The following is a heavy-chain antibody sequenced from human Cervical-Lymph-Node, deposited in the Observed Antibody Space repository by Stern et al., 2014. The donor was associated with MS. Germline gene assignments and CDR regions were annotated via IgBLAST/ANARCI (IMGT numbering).Heavy chain of an antibody. CDR3: ARGNYDVLTDNGGHGFDI. V-gene: IGHV4-61*02. D-gene: IGHD3-9*01. CDR2: IYSSGSP. Sequence: QVQLQESGPGLVKPSQTLSLTCTVSGGSISSGNYYWSWIRQPAGEGLEWIGRIYSSGSPQYNPPLKSRVTLSAHPTPNHFSLRLSSVTAADTAVYYCARGNYDVLTDNGGHGFDIWGQGTMVTVSS. J-gene: IGHJ3*02. CDR1: GGSISSGNYY.